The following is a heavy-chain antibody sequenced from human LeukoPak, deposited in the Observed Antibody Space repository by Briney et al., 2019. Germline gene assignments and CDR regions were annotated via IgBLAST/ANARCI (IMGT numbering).Heavy chain of an antibody. J-gene: IGHJ2*01. CDR1: GFTFSSYN. V-gene: IGHV3-21*01. Sequence: GGSLRLSCAASGFTFSSYNMNWVRQAPGKGLEWVSSISSSSSYIYYADSVKGRFTISRDNSKNTLYLQMNSPRAEDTAVYYCATYGDSRRRDWYFDLWGRGTLVTVSS. D-gene: IGHD4-17*01. CDR2: ISSSSSYI. CDR3: ATYGDSRRRDWYFDL.